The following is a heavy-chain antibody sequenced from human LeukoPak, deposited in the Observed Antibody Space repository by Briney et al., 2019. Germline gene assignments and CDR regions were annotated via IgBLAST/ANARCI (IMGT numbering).Heavy chain of an antibody. J-gene: IGHJ4*02. CDR2: IFNTGST. CDR1: GDSIGRGSYY. Sequence: SQTLSLTCAVSGDSIGRGSYYWGWIRQPAGKAPEWIGRIFNTGSTSYNPSLKSRVTISVDTSKNQFSLKLSSVTAADTAVYYCARGSSSWDYWGQGTLVTVSS. D-gene: IGHD6-13*01. V-gene: IGHV4-61*02. CDR3: ARGSSSWDY.